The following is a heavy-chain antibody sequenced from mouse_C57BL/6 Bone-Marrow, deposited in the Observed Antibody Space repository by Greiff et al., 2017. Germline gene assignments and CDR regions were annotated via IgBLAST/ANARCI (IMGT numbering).Heavy chain of an antibody. CDR1: GYTFTDYY. J-gene: IGHJ2*01. CDR2: INPNNGGT. Sequence: EVQLQQSGPELVKPGASVKISCKASGYTFTDYYMNWVKQSHGKSLEWIGDINPNNGGTSYNQKFKGKATLTVDKSSSTAYMELRSLTSEDSAVYYCARSYSNLFDYWGQGTTLTVSS. CDR3: ARSYSNLFDY. D-gene: IGHD2-5*01. V-gene: IGHV1-26*01.